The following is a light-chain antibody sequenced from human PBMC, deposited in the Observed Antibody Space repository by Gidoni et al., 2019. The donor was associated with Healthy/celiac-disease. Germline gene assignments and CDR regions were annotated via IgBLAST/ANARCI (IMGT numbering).Light chain of an antibody. CDR1: QSISSY. J-gene: IGKJ1*01. CDR2: ASS. CDR3: QQCYRT. Sequence: DIQMTQSPSSLSASVGDIVTITCRASQSISSYLNWYQQKPGKAPKLLIYASSSLQSGVPSRFSGSGSGTDFTLTISSLQPEDFETYYCQQCYRTFGQGTKVEIK. V-gene: IGKV1-39*01.